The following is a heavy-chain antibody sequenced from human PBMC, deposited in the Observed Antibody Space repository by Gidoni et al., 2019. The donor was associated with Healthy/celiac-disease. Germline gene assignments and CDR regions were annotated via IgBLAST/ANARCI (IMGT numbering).Heavy chain of an antibody. CDR3: ARVGENEGYWFDP. V-gene: IGHV1-69*01. D-gene: IGHD3-10*01. CDR2: IIPIFGTA. J-gene: IGHJ5*02. CDR1: GGTFSSYA. Sequence: QVQLVQSGAEVKKPGSSVKVSCNASGGTFSSYAISWVRQAPGQGLAWMGGIIPIFGTANYAQKFHGRVTITADESTSTAYMELSSLRSEDTAVYYCARVGENEGYWFDPWGQGTLVTVSS.